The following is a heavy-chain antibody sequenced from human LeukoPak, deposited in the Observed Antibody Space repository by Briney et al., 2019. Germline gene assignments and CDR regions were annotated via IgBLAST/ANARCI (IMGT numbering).Heavy chain of an antibody. CDR2: ISSSGSTI. V-gene: IGHV3-48*03. CDR1: GFTFSSYE. J-gene: IGHJ4*02. Sequence: GGSLRLSCAASGFTFSSYEMNWVRQAPGKGLEWVSYISSSGSTIYYADSVKGRFTISRDNAKNSLYLQMNSLRAEDTAVYYCARILKLGTFDYWGQGTLVTVSS. CDR3: ARILKLGTFDY. D-gene: IGHD1-7*01.